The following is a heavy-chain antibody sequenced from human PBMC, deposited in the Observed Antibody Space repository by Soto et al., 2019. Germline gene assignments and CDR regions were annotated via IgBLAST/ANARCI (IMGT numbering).Heavy chain of an antibody. CDR3: ARDLAIAARGYYYYGMDV. Sequence: ASVKVSCKASGYTFTGYYMHWVRQAPGQGLEWMGWINPNSGGTNYAQKFQGWVTMTRDTSISTAYMELSRLRSDDTAVYYCARDLAIAARGYYYYGMDVWGQGPTVTVSS. D-gene: IGHD6-6*01. V-gene: IGHV1-2*04. J-gene: IGHJ6*02. CDR1: GYTFTGYY. CDR2: INPNSGGT.